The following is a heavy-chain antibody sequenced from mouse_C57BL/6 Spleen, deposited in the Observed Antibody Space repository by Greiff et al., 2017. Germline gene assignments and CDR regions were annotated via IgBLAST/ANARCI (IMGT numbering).Heavy chain of an antibody. CDR3: ARSIYYDYDDWFAY. D-gene: IGHD2-4*01. J-gene: IGHJ3*01. CDR1: GYTFTSYD. Sequence: QVQLQQSGPELVKPGASVKLSCKASGYTFTSYDINWVKQRPGQGLEWIGWIYPRDCSTKYNEKFKGKATLTVDTSSSTAYMELHSLTSEDAAVYFCARSIYYDYDDWFAYWGQGTLVTVSA. CDR2: IYPRDCST. V-gene: IGHV1-85*01.